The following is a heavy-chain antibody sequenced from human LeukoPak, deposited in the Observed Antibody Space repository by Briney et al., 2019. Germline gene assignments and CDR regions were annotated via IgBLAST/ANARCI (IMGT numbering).Heavy chain of an antibody. D-gene: IGHD5-24*01. CDR2: INPNSGGT. V-gene: IGHV1-2*02. CDR3: ARIRDGYNDAYDI. CDR1: GYTFTAYY. J-gene: IGHJ3*02. Sequence: ASVKVSCKASGYTFTAYYMHWVRQAPGQGLEWMGWINPNSGGTNYAQKFQGRVTMTRDTSISTAYMELSGLRSEDTALYYCARIRDGYNDAYDIWGQGTMVTVSS.